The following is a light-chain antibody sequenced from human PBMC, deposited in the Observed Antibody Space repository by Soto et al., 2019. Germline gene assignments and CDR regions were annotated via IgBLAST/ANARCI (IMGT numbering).Light chain of an antibody. CDR1: SSDVGVYNY. Sequence: QSVLTQPRSVSGSPGQSVTISCTGTSSDVGVYNYVSWYQQHPGKAPKLMIYDVTKRPSGVPDRFSGSKSANTASLTISGLQAEDEADYYCCSYAGSYTYVFATGTKVTVL. CDR3: CSYAGSYTYV. CDR2: DVT. V-gene: IGLV2-11*01. J-gene: IGLJ1*01.